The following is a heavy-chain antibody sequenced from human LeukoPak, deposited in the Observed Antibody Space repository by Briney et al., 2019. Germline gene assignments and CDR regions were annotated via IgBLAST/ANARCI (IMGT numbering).Heavy chain of an antibody. CDR1: GFTFSSYA. Sequence: AGGSLRLSCAASGFTFSSYAMSWVRQAPGKGLEWVSAISGSGGSTYYADSVKGRFTISRDNSKNTLYLQMNSLRAEDTAVYYCAKGNIVVVAAYYYFDYWGQGTLVTVSS. J-gene: IGHJ4*02. CDR2: ISGSGGST. D-gene: IGHD2-15*01. CDR3: AKGNIVVVAAYYYFDY. V-gene: IGHV3-23*01.